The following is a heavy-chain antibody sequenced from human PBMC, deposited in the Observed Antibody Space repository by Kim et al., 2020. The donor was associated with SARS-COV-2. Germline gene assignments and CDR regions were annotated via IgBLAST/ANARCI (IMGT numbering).Heavy chain of an antibody. D-gene: IGHD3-16*02. V-gene: IGHV1-3*01. CDR3: ARDRSMITFGGVIVTYWYFDL. J-gene: IGHJ2*01. Sequence: ASVKVSCKASGYTFTSYAMHWVRQAPGQRLEWMGWINAGNGNTKYSQKFQGRVTITRDTSASTAYMELSSLRSEDTAVYYCARDRSMITFGGVIVTYWYFDLWGRGTLVTVSS. CDR2: INAGNGNT. CDR1: GYTFTSYA.